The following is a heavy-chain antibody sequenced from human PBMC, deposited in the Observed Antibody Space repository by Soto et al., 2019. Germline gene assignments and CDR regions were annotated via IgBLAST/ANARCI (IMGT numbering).Heavy chain of an antibody. CDR2: ISSSSSYI. CDR3: AKDRAANYYYYYYMDV. D-gene: IGHD6-13*01. CDR1: GFTFSSYS. J-gene: IGHJ6*03. Sequence: GGSLRLSCAASGFTFSSYSMNWVRQAPGKGLEWVSSISSSSSYIYYADSVKGRFTISRHNAKNSLYLQMNSLRAEDTAVYYCAKDRAANYYYYYYMDVWGKGTTVTVSS. V-gene: IGHV3-21*01.